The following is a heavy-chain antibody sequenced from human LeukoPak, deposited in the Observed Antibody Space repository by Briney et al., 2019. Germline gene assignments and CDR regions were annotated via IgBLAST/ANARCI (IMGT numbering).Heavy chain of an antibody. V-gene: IGHV1-18*01. Sequence: ASVKDSCKTSGYTFTSYGISWVRQAPGQGLEWMGWISGYNGNTNYAQNLQGRVTMTTDTSTSTAYMELRSLRSDDTAVYYCARVAEQLVDYWGQGTLVTVCS. J-gene: IGHJ4*02. D-gene: IGHD6-13*01. CDR1: GYTFTSYG. CDR3: ARVAEQLVDY. CDR2: ISGYNGNT.